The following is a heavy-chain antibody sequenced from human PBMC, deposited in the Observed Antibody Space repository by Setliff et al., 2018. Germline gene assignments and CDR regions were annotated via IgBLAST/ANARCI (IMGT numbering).Heavy chain of an antibody. CDR2: IYTTWST. D-gene: IGHD3-3*01. J-gene: IGHJ6*03. CDR1: GESIDSVATGNHY. CDR3: ARLSGFLYIDV. Sequence: SETLSLTCIVSGESIDSVATGNHYWNWIRQPVGKGLEWIGHIYTTWSTNYNPSLRSRVSISLDTSKSQFFLKLNSVTAADTAVYYCARLSGFLYIDVWGKGTTVTVSS. V-gene: IGHV4-61*09.